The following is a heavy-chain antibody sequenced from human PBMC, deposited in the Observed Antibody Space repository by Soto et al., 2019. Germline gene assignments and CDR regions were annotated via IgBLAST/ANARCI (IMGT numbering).Heavy chain of an antibody. Sequence: EVQLVESGGGLVQPGRSLRLSCAASGFTFDDYAMHWVRQAPGKGLEWVSGISWNSGSIGYADSVKGRFTISRDNAKNSLYLQMNSLRAEDTALYYCAKEGNRLRYFDWSIQGGFDYWGQGTLVTVSS. V-gene: IGHV3-9*01. CDR1: GFTFDDYA. J-gene: IGHJ4*02. CDR2: ISWNSGSI. D-gene: IGHD3-9*01. CDR3: AKEGNRLRYFDWSIQGGFDY.